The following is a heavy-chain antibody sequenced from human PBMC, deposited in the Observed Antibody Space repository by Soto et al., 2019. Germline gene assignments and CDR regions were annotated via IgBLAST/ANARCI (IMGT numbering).Heavy chain of an antibody. CDR2: ISSNGGST. D-gene: IGHD2-2*01. Sequence: GGSLRLPCAASGFPLSSYAMHWVRQAPGKGLEYVSAISSNGGSTYYANPVKGRFNISRDNYKTTLYLQMGSLRAEDRAVYYCARGCSSTSCIFLPRYYYYMDVWGKGTTVTVSS. V-gene: IGHV3-64*01. J-gene: IGHJ6*03. CDR3: ARGCSSTSCIFLPRYYYYMDV. CDR1: GFPLSSYA.